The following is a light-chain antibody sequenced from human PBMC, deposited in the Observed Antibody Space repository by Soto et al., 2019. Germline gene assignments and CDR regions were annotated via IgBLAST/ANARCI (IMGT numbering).Light chain of an antibody. V-gene: IGLV2-8*01. CDR3: SSYGGSNNLV. J-gene: IGLJ2*01. Sequence: QSALTQPPSASGSPGQSVTISCTGASSDVGAYSYVSWYQQHPGKAPKLMIYEVSKRTSGVTDRLSGSKSGNTASLTVSGLQAADEADYYCSSYGGSNNLVFGGGTKLTVL. CDR1: SSDVGAYSY. CDR2: EVS.